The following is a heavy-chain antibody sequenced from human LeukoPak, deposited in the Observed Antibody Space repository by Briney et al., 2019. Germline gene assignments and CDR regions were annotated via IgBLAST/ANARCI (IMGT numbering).Heavy chain of an antibody. D-gene: IGHD2-15*01. V-gene: IGHV3-74*01. CDR1: GFTFSEYW. CDR2: INGDGSTT. CDR3: ARDLSGFCGGGSCYGLYYYYYIDV. Sequence: PGGYLRLSCAASGFTFSEYWMHWVRLAPGKGLVWVSRINGDGSTTNYADSVKGRFTISRDNAKNTLYLQMNSLRAEDTAVYYCARDLSGFCGGGSCYGLYYYYYIDVWAKGTTVTVSS. J-gene: IGHJ6*03.